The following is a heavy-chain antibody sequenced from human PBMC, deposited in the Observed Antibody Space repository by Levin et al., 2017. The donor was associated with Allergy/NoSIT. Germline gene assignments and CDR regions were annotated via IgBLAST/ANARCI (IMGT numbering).Heavy chain of an antibody. CDR3: ALNQYYDILTGYSYYYMDV. CDR2: ISYDGSNK. J-gene: IGHJ6*03. Sequence: GGSLRLSCAASGFTFSSYGMHWVRQAPGKGLEWVAVISYDGSNKYYADSVKGRFTISRDNSKNTLYLQMNSLRAEDTAVYYCALNQYYDILTGYSYYYMDVWGEGTTVNV. D-gene: IGHD3-9*01. V-gene: IGHV3-30*03. CDR1: GFTFSSYG.